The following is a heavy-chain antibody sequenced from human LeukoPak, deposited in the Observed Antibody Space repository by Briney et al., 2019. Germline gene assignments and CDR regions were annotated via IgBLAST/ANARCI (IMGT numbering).Heavy chain of an antibody. V-gene: IGHV4-4*09. D-gene: IGHD3-3*01. CDR1: GGSISSYY. CDR2: IYTSGST. J-gene: IGHJ5*02. Sequence: SETLSLTCTVSGGSISSYYWSWIRQPPGKGLEWIGYIYTSGSTNYNPSLKSRVTISVDTSKNQFSLKLSSVTAADTAVYYCARHPHYDFWSGYFPGPFDPWGQGTLVTVSS. CDR3: ARHPHYDFWSGYFPGPFDP.